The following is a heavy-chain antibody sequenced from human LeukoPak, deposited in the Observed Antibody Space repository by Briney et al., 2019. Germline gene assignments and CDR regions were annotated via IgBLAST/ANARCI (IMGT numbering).Heavy chain of an antibody. V-gene: IGHV4-31*03. CDR2: IYYSGST. CDR3: ARDGGYGPDAFDI. D-gene: IGHD3-16*01. Sequence: SETLSLTCTVSGGSISSGGYYWCWIRQHPGKGLEWIGYIYYSGSTYYNPSLKSRVTISVDTSKNQFSLKLSSVTAADTAVYYCARDGGYGPDAFDIWGQGTMVTVSS. J-gene: IGHJ3*02. CDR1: GGSISSGGYY.